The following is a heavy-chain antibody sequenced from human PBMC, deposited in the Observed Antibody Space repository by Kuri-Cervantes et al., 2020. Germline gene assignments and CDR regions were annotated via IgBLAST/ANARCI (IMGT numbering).Heavy chain of an antibody. CDR3: ARGYSYADY. Sequence: GGSLRLSCAASGFTFSTYGIHWVRQAPGKGLEWVSAISGSGGSTYYADSVKGRFTISRDNSKNTLYLQMNSLRAEDTAVYYCARGYSYADYWGQGTLVTVSS. CDR1: GFTFSTYG. J-gene: IGHJ4*02. D-gene: IGHD5-18*01. V-gene: IGHV3-23*01. CDR2: ISGSGGST.